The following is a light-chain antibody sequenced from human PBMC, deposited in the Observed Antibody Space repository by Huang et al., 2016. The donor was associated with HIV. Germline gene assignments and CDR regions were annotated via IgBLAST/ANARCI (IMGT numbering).Light chain of an antibody. CDR3: QQYNKWPPEYT. CDR1: QSVNTN. J-gene: IGKJ2*01. CDR2: AAS. Sequence: VMMSQSPATLAASPGERVTLSCGASQSVNTNLAWYQQKPGQPPSPRIYAASTRATGVRARFAGSGSGTEFTLTIDSLQSDDFAGYYCQQYNKWPPEYTFGQGTRLEIK. V-gene: IGKV3-15*01.